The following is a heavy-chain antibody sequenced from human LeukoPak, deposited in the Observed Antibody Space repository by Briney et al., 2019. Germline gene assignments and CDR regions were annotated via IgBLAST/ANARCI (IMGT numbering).Heavy chain of an antibody. J-gene: IGHJ5*02. D-gene: IGHD3-22*01. Sequence: SVKVSCKASGGTFSSYAISWVRQAPGQGLEWMGGIIPIFGTANYAQKFQGRVTITTDESTSTAYMELSSLRSEDTAVYYCATALSEGITMIVVVPGWFDPWGQGTLVTVSS. CDR1: GGTFSSYA. CDR3: ATALSEGITMIVVVPGWFDP. CDR2: IIPIFGTA. V-gene: IGHV1-69*05.